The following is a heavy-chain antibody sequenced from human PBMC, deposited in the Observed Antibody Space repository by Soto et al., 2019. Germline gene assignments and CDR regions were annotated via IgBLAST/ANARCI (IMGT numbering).Heavy chain of an antibody. CDR1: GFTFSSYG. Sequence: QVQLVESGGGVVQPGRSLRLSCAASGFTFSSYGMHWVRQAPGKGLEWVALISNDGSNKYYVDSVKGRFTISRDNSKNTLYLQMNSLIDEDTAVYYCVGGHYFSDYWGQGTLITVSS. V-gene: IGHV3-30*03. CDR2: ISNDGSNK. J-gene: IGHJ4*02. CDR3: VGGHYFSDY. D-gene: IGHD3-16*01.